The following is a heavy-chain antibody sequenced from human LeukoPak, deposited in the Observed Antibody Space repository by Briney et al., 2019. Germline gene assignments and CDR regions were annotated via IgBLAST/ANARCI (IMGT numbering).Heavy chain of an antibody. D-gene: IGHD6-13*01. CDR2: ISGSGGST. J-gene: IGHJ4*02. CDR1: GFTFSSYA. CDR3: AKPMEPYSSSWYTGYFDY. Sequence: GGSLRLSCAASGFTFSSYAMSWVRQAPGKGLEWVSAISGSGGSTYYADSVKGRFTISRDNSKNTLYLQMNSLRAEDTAVYYCAKPMEPYSSSWYTGYFDYWGQGTLVTVSS. V-gene: IGHV3-23*01.